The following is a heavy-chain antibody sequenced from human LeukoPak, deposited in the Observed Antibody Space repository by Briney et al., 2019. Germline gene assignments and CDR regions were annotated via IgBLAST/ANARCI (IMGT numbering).Heavy chain of an antibody. D-gene: IGHD4-17*01. CDR1: GFTLSSYA. J-gene: IGHJ5*02. Sequence: PGGSLRLSCVGSGFTLSSYAMSWVRQAPGKGLEWVSAISGSGTRTYYADSVKGRFTISRDNSKNTLYLQMNSLRAEDTAVYYCAKDLTVTTGWFDPWGQGTLVSVSS. V-gene: IGHV3-23*01. CDR2: ISGSGTRT. CDR3: AKDLTVTTGWFDP.